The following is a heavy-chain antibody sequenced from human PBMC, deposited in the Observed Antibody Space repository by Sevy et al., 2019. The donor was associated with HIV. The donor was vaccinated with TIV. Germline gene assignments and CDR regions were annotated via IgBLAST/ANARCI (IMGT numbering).Heavy chain of an antibody. Sequence: SETLSLTCTVSGGSIHSNNYYWGWIRPPPGKGLEWIGSVSYSGSTSYNPSLKSQITVSVDTSKNPFSLKGRSATAADTAVYYCAVITIFGVLTDNWFDPWGQGTLVTVSS. CDR1: GGSIHSNNYY. CDR3: AVITIFGVLTDNWFDP. CDR2: VSYSGST. J-gene: IGHJ5*02. V-gene: IGHV4-39*01. D-gene: IGHD3-3*01.